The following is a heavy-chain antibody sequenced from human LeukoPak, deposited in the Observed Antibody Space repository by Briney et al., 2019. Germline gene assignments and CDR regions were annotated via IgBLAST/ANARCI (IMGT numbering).Heavy chain of an antibody. CDR1: GYTSTGYY. D-gene: IGHD3-22*01. V-gene: IGHV1-2*02. CDR3: ASGVYYYDSSGYVFDY. CDR2: INPNSGGT. J-gene: IGHJ4*02. Sequence: VASVKVSCKASGYTSTGYYMHWVRQAPGQGLEWMGWINPNSGGTNYAQKFQGRVTMTRDTSISTAYMELSRLRSDDTAVYYCASGVYYYDSSGYVFDYWGQGTLVTVSS.